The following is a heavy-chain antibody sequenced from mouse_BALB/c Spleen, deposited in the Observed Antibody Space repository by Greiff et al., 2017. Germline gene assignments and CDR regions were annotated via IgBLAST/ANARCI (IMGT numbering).Heavy chain of an antibody. CDR2: IRNKANGYTT. Sequence: EVKLMESGGGLVQPGGSLRLSCATSGFTFTDYYMSWVRQPPGKALEWLGFIRNKANGYTTEYSASVKGRFTISRDNSQSILYLQMNTLRAEDSATYYCARGAYYGNFFDDWGQGTTLTVSS. V-gene: IGHV7-3*02. J-gene: IGHJ2*01. CDR3: ARGAYYGNFFDD. D-gene: IGHD2-10*01. CDR1: GFTFTDYY.